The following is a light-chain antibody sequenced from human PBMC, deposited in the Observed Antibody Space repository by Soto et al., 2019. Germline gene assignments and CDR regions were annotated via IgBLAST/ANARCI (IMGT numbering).Light chain of an antibody. CDR1: SSDVGGYNY. CDR2: EVR. Sequence: QSALTQPASVSGSPGQSITISCTGTSSDVGGYNYVSWYQQHPGKAPKLMIYEVRNRPSGVSNRFSGSKSGNTASLTISGLQAEDEADYYCSSYTSSSTLVFGTGTRSPS. J-gene: IGLJ1*01. CDR3: SSYTSSSTLV. V-gene: IGLV2-14*01.